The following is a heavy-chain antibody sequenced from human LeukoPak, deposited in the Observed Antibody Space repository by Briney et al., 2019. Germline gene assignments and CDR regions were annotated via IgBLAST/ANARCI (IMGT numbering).Heavy chain of an antibody. V-gene: IGHV3-48*01. CDR2: ISSSSSTI. J-gene: IGHJ4*02. Sequence: GGSLRLSCAASGFTFSSYSMNWVRQAPGKGLEWVSYISSSSSTIYYADSVKGRFTISRDNAKNSLYLQMNSLRTEDTAVYYCARRAGTFDYWGQGTLVTVSS. CDR3: ARRAGTFDY. CDR1: GFTFSSYS. D-gene: IGHD3-10*01.